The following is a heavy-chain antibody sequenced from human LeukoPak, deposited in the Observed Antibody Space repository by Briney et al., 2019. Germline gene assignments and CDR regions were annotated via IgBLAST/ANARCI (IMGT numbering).Heavy chain of an antibody. J-gene: IGHJ4*02. CDR2: IYSDNT. CDR3: ARGIAAAGSLGY. CDR1: GFTVSSNS. D-gene: IGHD6-13*01. Sequence: GGSLRLSCTVSGFTVSSNSMSWVRQAPGKGLEWVSFIYSDNTHYSDSVKGRFTISRDNSKNTLYLQMNSLRAEDTAVYYCARGIAAAGSLGYWGQGTLVTVSS. V-gene: IGHV3-53*01.